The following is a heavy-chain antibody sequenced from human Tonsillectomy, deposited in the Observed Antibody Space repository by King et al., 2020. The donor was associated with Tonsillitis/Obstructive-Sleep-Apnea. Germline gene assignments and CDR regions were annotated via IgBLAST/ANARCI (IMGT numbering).Heavy chain of an antibody. CDR3: AREPAGYYYGMDV. J-gene: IGHJ6*02. Sequence: VQLVESGGGLIQPGGSLRLSCAASGFTVSNTYISWVRQPPGKGLEWVSVIYPGGSTYYADPVKGRFTISRDNSTNTLYLQMNSLRAEDTAVYYCAREPAGYYYGMDVWGQGTTVTVSS. V-gene: IGHV3-53*01. CDR2: IYPGGST. D-gene: IGHD1-14*01. CDR1: GFTVSNTY.